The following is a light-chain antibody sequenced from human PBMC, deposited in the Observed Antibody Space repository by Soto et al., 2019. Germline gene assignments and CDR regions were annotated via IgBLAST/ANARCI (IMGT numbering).Light chain of an antibody. CDR2: AAS. V-gene: IGKV1-6*01. Sequence: AIQMTQSLASLSASVGDRVTITCRASQDIRNDLAWYQQKPGKAPKLLIYAASTLQSGVPSRFSGSGSGTDFTLSISSLQPEDFATYYCLQDYSYLTFGPGTKVDFK. J-gene: IGKJ3*01. CDR3: LQDYSYLT. CDR1: QDIRND.